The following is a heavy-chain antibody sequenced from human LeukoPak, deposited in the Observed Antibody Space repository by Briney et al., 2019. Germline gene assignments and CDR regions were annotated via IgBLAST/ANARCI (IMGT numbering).Heavy chain of an antibody. D-gene: IGHD2-2*01. CDR2: IYYTGST. CDR3: ARDGRGYCSSTSCYEVDS. V-gene: IGHV4-30-4*01. CDR1: GGSISSGDYY. J-gene: IGHJ4*02. Sequence: PSETLSLTCTVSGGSISSGDYYWSWVRQPPGTGLEWIGYIYYTGSTYYNAYLKSRVTISVDTSKNQFSLKLSSLTAADTAVYYCARDGRGYCSSTSCYEVDSWGQGTLVTVSS.